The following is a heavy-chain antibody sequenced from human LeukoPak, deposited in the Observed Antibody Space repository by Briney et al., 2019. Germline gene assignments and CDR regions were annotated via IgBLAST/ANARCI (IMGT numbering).Heavy chain of an antibody. CDR2: IYPGDSDT. D-gene: IGHD2-2*01. Sequence: PGESLKISCKGSGYSFTTYWIGWVRQMPGKGLEWMGIIYPGDSDTRYSPSFQGQVTISADKSISTAYLQWSSLKASDTAMYYCARHVGGYCRSTNCYGDYWGQGTLVTVSS. CDR1: GYSFTTYW. J-gene: IGHJ4*02. V-gene: IGHV5-51*01. CDR3: ARHVGGYCRSTNCYGDY.